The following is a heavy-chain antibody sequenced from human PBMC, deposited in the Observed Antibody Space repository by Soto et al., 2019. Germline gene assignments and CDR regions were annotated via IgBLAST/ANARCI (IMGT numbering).Heavy chain of an antibody. Sequence: WISQAQGKGLEWVAVIWYDGSNKYYADSVKGRFTISRDNSKNTLYLQMNSLRAEDTAVYYCAKDLSSLGYSYGYYGMDVWGQGTTVTVSS. J-gene: IGHJ6*02. V-gene: IGHV3-33*06. CDR2: IWYDGSNK. D-gene: IGHD5-18*01. CDR3: AKDLSSLGYSYGYYGMDV.